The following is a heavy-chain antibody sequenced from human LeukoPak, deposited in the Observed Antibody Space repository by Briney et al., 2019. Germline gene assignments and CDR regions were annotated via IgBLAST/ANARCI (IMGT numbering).Heavy chain of an antibody. CDR3: AKDPNTPEYSLWTNYYYMDV. V-gene: IGHV3-30*02. CDR2: IRYDGSNK. D-gene: IGHD5-18*01. CDR1: GFTFSSYG. J-gene: IGHJ6*03. Sequence: PGGSLRLSCAASGFTFSSYGMHWVRQAPGKGLEWVAFIRYDGSNKYYADSVKGRFTISRDNSKNTLYLQMNSLRAEDTAVYYCAKDPNTPEYSLWTNYYYMDVWGKGTTVTVSS.